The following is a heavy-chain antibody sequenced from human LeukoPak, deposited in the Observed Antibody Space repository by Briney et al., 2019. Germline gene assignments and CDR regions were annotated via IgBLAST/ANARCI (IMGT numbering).Heavy chain of an antibody. CDR3: ATVASGSYYFDY. V-gene: IGHV1-2*02. D-gene: IGHD1-26*01. Sequence: ASVTVSCKASGYTFTGYYMHWVRQPPGQGLEWMGWINHNSGGTHYAQEFQGRGTMTRDTSISTAYMELSRLRSDDTAVDYCATVASGSYYFDYWGQGPLVTVSS. CDR1: GYTFTGYY. J-gene: IGHJ4*02. CDR2: INHNSGGT.